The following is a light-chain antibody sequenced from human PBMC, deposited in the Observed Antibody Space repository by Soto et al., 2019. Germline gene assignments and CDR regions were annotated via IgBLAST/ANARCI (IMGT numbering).Light chain of an antibody. CDR3: QHRSNWPRT. CDR2: DAS. J-gene: IGKJ1*01. CDR1: RGVSSY. V-gene: IGKV3D-11*01. Sequence: IVLTQAPASRSWCRAGRGTPSGRASRGVSSYLAWYQQKPGQAPRLLIYDASNRATGIPARFSGSGPGTDFTLTISSLEPEDFAVYYCQHRSNWPRTFGQATKVDI.